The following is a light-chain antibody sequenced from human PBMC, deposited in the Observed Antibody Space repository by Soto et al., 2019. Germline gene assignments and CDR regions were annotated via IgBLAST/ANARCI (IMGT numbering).Light chain of an antibody. CDR2: EVS. J-gene: IGKJ5*01. CDR1: QSLLHITGETF. CDR3: MQSTQLPPT. V-gene: IGKV2D-29*02. Sequence: VITQTPLSLSFAPVHPSSISCKSSQSLLHITGETFLFWYLQKPGQSPQLLIYEVSTRVSGVPDRFSGSGSGTDFTLEISRVETDDVGIYYCMQSTQLPPTFGQGTRLENK.